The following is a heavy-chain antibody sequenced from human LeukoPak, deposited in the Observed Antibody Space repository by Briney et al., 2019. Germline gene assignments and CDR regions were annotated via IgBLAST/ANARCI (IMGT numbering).Heavy chain of an antibody. CDR1: GGSISSSGYY. D-gene: IGHD3-22*01. CDR3: AKDRDSSGYYFWYFDL. V-gene: IGHV4-39*02. Sequence: SETLSLTCTVSGGSISSSGYYWGWIRQPPGKGLEWIGSIYYSGSTYFNPSLKSRVTISVDTSMNHFSLKLSSVTAADTAVYYCAKDRDSSGYYFWYFDLWGRGTLVTVSS. J-gene: IGHJ2*01. CDR2: IYYSGST.